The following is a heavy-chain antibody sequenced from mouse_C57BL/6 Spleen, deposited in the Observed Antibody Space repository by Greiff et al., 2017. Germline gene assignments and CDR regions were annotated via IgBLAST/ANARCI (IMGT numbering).Heavy chain of an antibody. V-gene: IGHV2-5*01. CDR3: AKEGRGGYFDV. J-gene: IGHJ1*03. CDR1: GFSLTSYG. CDR2: IWRGGST. Sequence: VMLVESGPGLVQPSQSLSITCTVSGFSLTSYGVHWVRQSPGKGLEWLGVIWRGGSTDYNAAFMSRLSITKDNSKSQVFFKMNSLQADDTAIYYCAKEGRGGYFDVWGTGTTVTVSS. D-gene: IGHD1-1*01.